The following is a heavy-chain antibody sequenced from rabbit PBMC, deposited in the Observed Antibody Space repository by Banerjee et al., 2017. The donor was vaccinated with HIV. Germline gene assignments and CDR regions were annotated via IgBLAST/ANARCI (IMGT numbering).Heavy chain of an antibody. V-gene: IGHV1S40*01. D-gene: IGHD2-1*01. Sequence: QSLEESGGGLVKPGGTLTLTCKASGFTISSSYWICWVRQAPGKGLEWIACIYTANGNTYYANWAKGRFTISKTSSTTVTLQLTSLTAADTATYFCARGYIGDGPLSRLDLRGPGTLVTVS. CDR3: ARGYIGDGPLSRLDL. CDR1: GFTISSSYW. J-gene: IGHJ3*01. CDR2: IYTANGNT.